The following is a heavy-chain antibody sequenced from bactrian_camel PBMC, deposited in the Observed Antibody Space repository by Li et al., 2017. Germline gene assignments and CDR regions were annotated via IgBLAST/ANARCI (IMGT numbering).Heavy chain of an antibody. CDR1: GAWYNC. D-gene: IGHD3*01. CDR2: IDTDGSI. CDR3: AATRFCTRVGGRVVYTD. J-gene: IGHJ4*01. V-gene: IGHV3S53*01. Sequence: HVQLVESGGGSVQTGGSLTLACAAYGAWYNCLGWVRQRPGKEREGVAGIDTDGSISYVDSVKGRFTISEDNAKHTLYLQMDSLKPEDTAIYYRAATRFCTRVGGRVVYTDWGQGTQVTVS.